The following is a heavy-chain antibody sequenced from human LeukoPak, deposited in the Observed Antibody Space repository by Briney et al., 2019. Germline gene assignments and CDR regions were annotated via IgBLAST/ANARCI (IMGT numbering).Heavy chain of an antibody. Sequence: GGSLRLSCAASGFTFSSYAMSWVRQAPGKGLEWVSAISGRGGSTYYADSVKGRFTISRDNSKNTLYLQMNSLRAEDTAVYYCAKDPGDTYYYGSGGDAFDIWGQGTMVTVSS. CDR1: GFTFSSYA. J-gene: IGHJ3*02. CDR2: ISGRGGST. V-gene: IGHV3-23*01. CDR3: AKDPGDTYYYGSGGDAFDI. D-gene: IGHD3-10*01.